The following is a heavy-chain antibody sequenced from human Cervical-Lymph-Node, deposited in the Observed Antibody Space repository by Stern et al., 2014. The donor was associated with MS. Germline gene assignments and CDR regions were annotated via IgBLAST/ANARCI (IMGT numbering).Heavy chain of an antibody. CDR2: IRWNSNNI. CDR1: GFTFGDCA. D-gene: IGHD3-16*02. CDR3: AKDISERHYYFDS. J-gene: IGHJ4*02. Sequence: EVQLEESGGGSVQPGRSLRLSCVASGFTFGDCAMHWVRQAPGKGLEWVSGIRWNSNNIGYADSVRGRFTISRDNAKISLYLQMNGLRPEDTALYYCAKDISERHYYFDSWGEGTLVTVSS. V-gene: IGHV3-9*01.